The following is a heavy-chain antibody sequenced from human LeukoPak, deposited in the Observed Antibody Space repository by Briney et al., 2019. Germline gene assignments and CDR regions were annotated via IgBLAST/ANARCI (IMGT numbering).Heavy chain of an antibody. CDR1: GFTFSSYE. V-gene: IGHV3-48*03. CDR3: AREDIRLDYFDY. CDR2: ISGSDVTM. D-gene: IGHD6-19*01. Sequence: GSLRLSCAASGFTFSSYEMNWVRQAPGRGLEWVSYISGSDVTMYYADSVKGRFTISRDDAKNSLYLQMNSLRAEDTAVYYCAREDIRLDYFDYWGQGTLVTVSS. J-gene: IGHJ4*02.